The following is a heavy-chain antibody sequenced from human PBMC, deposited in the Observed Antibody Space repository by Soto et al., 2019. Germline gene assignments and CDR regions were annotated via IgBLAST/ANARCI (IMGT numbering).Heavy chain of an antibody. CDR3: ARSFSQDCRYYYYYCIDV. CDR1: GGTFSSYA. CDR2: IIPIFGTA. J-gene: IGHJ6*04. Sequence: SVKVSCKASGGTFSSYAISWVRQAPGQGLEWMGGIIPIFGTANYAQKFQGRVTITADESTSTAYMELSSLRSEDTAVYYCARSFSQDCRYYYYYCIDVCAEGFKVTVSS. D-gene: IGHD2-21*01. V-gene: IGHV1-69*13.